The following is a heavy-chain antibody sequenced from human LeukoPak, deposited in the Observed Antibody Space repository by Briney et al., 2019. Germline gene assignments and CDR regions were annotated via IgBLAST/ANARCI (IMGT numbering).Heavy chain of an antibody. V-gene: IGHV1-18*01. J-gene: IGHJ4*02. CDR1: GYTFTSYG. D-gene: IGHD6-13*01. Sequence: ASVKVSCKASGYTFTSYGISWVRQAPGQGLEWMGWISAYNGNTNYAQKLQGRVTMTTDTSTSTAYMELRSLGSDDTAVYYCARVRDSSSWSDEYYFDYWGQGTLVTVSS. CDR2: ISAYNGNT. CDR3: ARVRDSSSWSDEYYFDY.